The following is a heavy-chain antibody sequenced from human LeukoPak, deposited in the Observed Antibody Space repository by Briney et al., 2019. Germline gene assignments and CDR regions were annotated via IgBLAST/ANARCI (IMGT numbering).Heavy chain of an antibody. Sequence: ASVKVSCKASGYTFTSYYMHWVRQAPGQGLEWMGIINPSGGSTSYAQKSQGRVTMTRDTSTSTVYMELSSLRSEDTAVYYCARSHGYSSSWLAVAGFNWFDPWGQGTLVTVSS. CDR1: GYTFTSYY. V-gene: IGHV1-46*01. D-gene: IGHD6-13*01. J-gene: IGHJ5*02. CDR2: INPSGGST. CDR3: ARSHGYSSSWLAVAGFNWFDP.